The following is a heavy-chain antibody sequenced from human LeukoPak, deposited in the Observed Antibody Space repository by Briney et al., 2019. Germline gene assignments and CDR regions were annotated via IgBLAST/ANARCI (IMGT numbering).Heavy chain of an antibody. V-gene: IGHV4-34*01. Sequence: SETLSLTCAVYGGSFSGYYWSWIRQPPGKGLEWIGEINHSGSTNYNPSLKSRVTISVDTSKNQLSLKLSSVTAADTAVYYCARTRDSWFDPWGQGTLVTVSS. CDR1: GGSFSGYY. CDR2: INHSGST. CDR3: ARTRDSWFDP. D-gene: IGHD3/OR15-3a*01. J-gene: IGHJ5*02.